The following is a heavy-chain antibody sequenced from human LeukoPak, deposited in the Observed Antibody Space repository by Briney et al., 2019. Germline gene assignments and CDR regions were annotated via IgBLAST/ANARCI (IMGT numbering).Heavy chain of an antibody. CDR2: IYYSGNT. D-gene: IGHD1-26*01. V-gene: IGHV4-39*01. CDR1: GGSISSSSYF. CDR3: ARRNRWELLDF. Sequence: SETLSLTCTVSGGSISSSSYFWGWIRQPPGKGVEWIGSIYYSGNTYYNPSLKSRVTISLDTSKNQFSLKLGSVTAADTAVYYCARRNRWELLDFWGQGTLVTVSS. J-gene: IGHJ4*02.